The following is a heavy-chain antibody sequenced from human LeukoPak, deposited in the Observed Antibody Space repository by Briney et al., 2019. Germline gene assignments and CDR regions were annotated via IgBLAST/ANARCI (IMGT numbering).Heavy chain of an antibody. CDR3: TRDPMWELWFDY. CDR2: IRSKAYGGTT. CDR1: GFTFGDHA. V-gene: IGHV3-49*04. D-gene: IGHD1-26*01. J-gene: IGHJ4*02. Sequence: GGSLRLSCTASGFTFGDHAMSWVRQAPGKGLEWVGFIRSKAYGGTTEYAASVKGRFTISRDDSKSIAYLQMNSLKTEDTAVYYCTRDPMWELWFDYWGQGTLVTVSS.